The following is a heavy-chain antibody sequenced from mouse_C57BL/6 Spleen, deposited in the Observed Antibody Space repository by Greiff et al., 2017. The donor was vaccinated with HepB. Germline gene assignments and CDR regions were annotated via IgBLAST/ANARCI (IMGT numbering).Heavy chain of an antibody. V-gene: IGHV5-9-1*02. CDR2: ISSGGDYI. J-gene: IGHJ1*03. Sequence: EVHLVESGEGLVKPGGSLKLSCAASGFTFSSYAMSWVRQTPEKRLEWVAYISSGGDYIYYADTVKGRFTISRDNARNTLYLQMSSLKSEDTAMYYCTRGTQDYGSSYWYFDVWGTGTTVTVSS. CDR3: TRGTQDYGSSYWYFDV. CDR1: GFTFSSYA. D-gene: IGHD1-1*01.